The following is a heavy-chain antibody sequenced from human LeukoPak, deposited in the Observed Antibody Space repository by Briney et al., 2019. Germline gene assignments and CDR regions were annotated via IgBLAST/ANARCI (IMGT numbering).Heavy chain of an antibody. Sequence: GGSLRLSCAASGFTFSSYSMNWVRQAPGKGREWVSSISSSRSYIYYADSMKGRFTISRDNAKNSLYLQMNSLRAEDTAVYYCASGPYCSGGSCYIAEYFQHWGQGTLVTVSS. V-gene: IGHV3-21*01. CDR1: GFTFSSYS. CDR2: ISSSRSYI. CDR3: ASGPYCSGGSCYIAEYFQH. D-gene: IGHD2-15*01. J-gene: IGHJ1*01.